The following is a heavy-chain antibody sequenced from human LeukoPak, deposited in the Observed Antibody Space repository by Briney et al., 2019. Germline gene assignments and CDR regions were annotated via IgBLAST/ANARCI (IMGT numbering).Heavy chain of an antibody. Sequence: PGGSLRLSCAASGFTFSSYAMNWVRQAPGKGPEWVAAIWSDGGRIYYADSVKGRFTISRDNSKNTLYLQVNSLRAEDTAVYFCARGGSSGNDYSSFDIWGQGTMVTVSS. J-gene: IGHJ3*02. V-gene: IGHV3-33*01. D-gene: IGHD5-12*01. CDR1: GFTFSSYA. CDR2: IWSDGGRI. CDR3: ARGGSSGNDYSSFDI.